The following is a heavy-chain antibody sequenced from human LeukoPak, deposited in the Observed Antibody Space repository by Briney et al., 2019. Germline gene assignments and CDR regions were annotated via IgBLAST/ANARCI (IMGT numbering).Heavy chain of an antibody. J-gene: IGHJ3*02. D-gene: IGHD3-22*01. CDR2: INPNSGGT. CDR3: ARVTGYYYENTGYYHHAFDI. V-gene: IGHV1-2*02. Sequence: GASVKVSCKTSGYTFTGYYIQWVRQAPGQGLEWMGWINPNSGGTIYAQKFQGRVTMTRDTSISTAYMELSRLRSDDTAVYYCARVTGYYYENTGYYHHAFDIWGQGTMVTVSS. CDR1: GYTFTGYY.